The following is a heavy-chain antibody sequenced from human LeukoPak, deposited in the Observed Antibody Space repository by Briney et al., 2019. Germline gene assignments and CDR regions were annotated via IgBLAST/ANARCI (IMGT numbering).Heavy chain of an antibody. D-gene: IGHD4-11*01. V-gene: IGHV4-38-2*02. CDR3: ARGDTVTTDY. J-gene: IGHJ4*02. CDR1: GYSISSGYY. Sequence: SETLSLTCTVSGYSISSGYYWGWIRQPPGKGLEWIGSIYHSGSTYYNPSLKSRVTISVDTSKNQFSLKLSSVTAADTAVYYCARGDTVTTDYWGQGTLVTVSS. CDR2: IYHSGST.